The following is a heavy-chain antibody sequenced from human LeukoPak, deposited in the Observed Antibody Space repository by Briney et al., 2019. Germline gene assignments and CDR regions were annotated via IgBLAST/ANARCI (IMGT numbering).Heavy chain of an antibody. J-gene: IGHJ1*01. Sequence: GGSLRLSCSASGFTFSSYAMHWVRQAPGKGLEYVSAISSNGGSTYYADSVKGRLTISRDNSKNTLYLQMSSLRAEDTAVYYCVKGDYYDSSGYYYEYFQHWGQGTLVTVSS. D-gene: IGHD3-22*01. CDR1: GFTFSSYA. V-gene: IGHV3-64D*06. CDR2: ISSNGGST. CDR3: VKGDYYDSSGYYYEYFQH.